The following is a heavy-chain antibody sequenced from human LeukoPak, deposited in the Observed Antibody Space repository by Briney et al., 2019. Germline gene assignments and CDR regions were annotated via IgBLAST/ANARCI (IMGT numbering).Heavy chain of an antibody. CDR1: GYIFTDHA. V-gene: IGHV7-4-1*02. CDR2: INTKTGNP. J-gene: IGHJ3*02. Sequence: ASVKVSCKASGYIFTDHAMNWVRQAPGQGLEWMGWINTKTGNPTYAQGLTGRFVLSLDTSGSTAYLQISSLKAEDTAIYYCARDHILYYYDSSGSPDAFDIWGQGTLVTVSS. CDR3: ARDHILYYYDSSGSPDAFDI. D-gene: IGHD3-22*01.